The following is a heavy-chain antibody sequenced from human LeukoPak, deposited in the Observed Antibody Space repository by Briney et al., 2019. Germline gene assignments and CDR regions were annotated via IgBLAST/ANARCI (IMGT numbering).Heavy chain of an antibody. J-gene: IGHJ4*02. CDR3: AKASGYCSSTSCYTGFDY. D-gene: IGHD2-2*02. Sequence: NPGGSLRLSCTTSGFTFGDSGLSWFRQAPGKGLEWVGFIRSKTYGETIQYAASVKGRFTISRDDSKSIAYLQMNSLRTEDTAVYYCAKASGYCSSTSCYTGFDYWGQGTLVTVSS. CDR1: GFTFGDSG. CDR2: IRSKTYGETI. V-gene: IGHV3-49*05.